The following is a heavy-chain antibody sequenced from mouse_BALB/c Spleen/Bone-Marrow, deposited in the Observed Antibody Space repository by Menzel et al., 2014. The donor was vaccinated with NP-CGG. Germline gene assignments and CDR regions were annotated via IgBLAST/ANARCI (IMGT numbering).Heavy chain of an antibody. CDR1: GYAFXSSW. V-gene: IGHV1-82*01. Sequence: QVQLQQSGPELVKPGASVKISCKASGYAFXSSWMNWVKQRPGQDLEWIGRIYPGDGDTNYNGKFKGKATLTADKSSSTAYMQLSSLTSVDSAVYFCARSDGYRTMDYWGQGTSVTVSS. J-gene: IGHJ4*01. CDR2: IYPGDGDT. CDR3: ARSDGYRTMDY. D-gene: IGHD2-3*01.